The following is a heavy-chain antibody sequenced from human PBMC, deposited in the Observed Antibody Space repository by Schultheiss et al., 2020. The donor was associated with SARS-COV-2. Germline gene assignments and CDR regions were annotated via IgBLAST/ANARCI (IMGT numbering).Heavy chain of an antibody. J-gene: IGHJ4*02. CDR2: ISYDGSNK. CDR1: GFTFCNYT. V-gene: IGHV3-30*07. Sequence: GGSLRLSCAASGFTFCNYTMHWVRQAPGKGLEWVAVISYDGSNKYYADSVKGRFTISRDNSKNTLYLQMNSLRAEDTAVYYCARGYDILTGYYKGIVFDYWGQGTLVTVSS. D-gene: IGHD3-9*01. CDR3: ARGYDILTGYYKGIVFDY.